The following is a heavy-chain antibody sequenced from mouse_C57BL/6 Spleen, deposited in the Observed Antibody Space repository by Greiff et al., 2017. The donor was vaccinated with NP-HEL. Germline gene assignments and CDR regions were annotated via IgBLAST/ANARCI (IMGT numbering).Heavy chain of an antibody. Sequence: VQLQQSGAELVRPGASVTLSCKASGYTFTDYDMHWVKQTPVHGLEWIGAIDPETGGTAYNQKFKGKAIQTADKSSSTAYMELRSLTSEDSAGYYCTRGGLTATNYWGQGTTLTVSS. CDR3: TRGGLTATNY. V-gene: IGHV1-15*01. CDR1: GYTFTDYD. CDR2: IDPETGGT. D-gene: IGHD4-1*01. J-gene: IGHJ2*01.